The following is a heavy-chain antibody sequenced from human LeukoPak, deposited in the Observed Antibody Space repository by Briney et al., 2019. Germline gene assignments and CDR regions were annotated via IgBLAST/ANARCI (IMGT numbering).Heavy chain of an antibody. CDR1: GFTFSSYW. J-gene: IGHJ4*02. CDR3: ARTYCSSTSCYDYFDY. Sequence: GGSLRLSCAASGFTFSSYWMHWVRQAPGKGLVWVSRINSDGSSTSYADSVKGRFTISRDNAKNSLYLQMNSLRAEDTAVYYCARTYCSSTSCYDYFDYWGQGTLVTVSS. D-gene: IGHD2-2*01. V-gene: IGHV3-74*01. CDR2: INSDGSST.